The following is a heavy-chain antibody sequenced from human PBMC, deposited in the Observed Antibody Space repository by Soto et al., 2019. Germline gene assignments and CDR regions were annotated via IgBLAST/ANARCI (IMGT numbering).Heavy chain of an antibody. CDR1: GFTFSSNA. CDR2: ISGSGGST. Sequence: XGFLRLSVGAPGFTFSSNARSWVRQSPGKGLEWVSAISGSGGSTYYADSVKGRFTISRDNSKNTLYLQMNSLRAEDTAVYYCAKEETRGRSDFSSGYYSATGYWGQGTLVTVSS. CDR3: AKEETRGRSDFSSGYYSATGY. V-gene: IGHV3-23*01. D-gene: IGHD3-3*01. J-gene: IGHJ4*02.